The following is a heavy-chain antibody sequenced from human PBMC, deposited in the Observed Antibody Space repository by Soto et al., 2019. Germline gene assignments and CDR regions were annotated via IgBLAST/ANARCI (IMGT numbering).Heavy chain of an antibody. CDR3: ARGLGSGRYKAGDY. CDR1: GFTFSDYY. V-gene: IGHV3-11*01. Sequence: QVQLVQSGGGLVKPGGSLRLSCAASGFTFSDYYMSWIRQAPGKGLVWVSYITSSGSTIFYADSVKGRFTISRDNAKNPMYLQLNSLRAEDTAVYYCARGLGSGRYKAGDYWRQGALVTGSS. CDR2: ITSSGSTI. J-gene: IGHJ4*02. D-gene: IGHD6-19*01.